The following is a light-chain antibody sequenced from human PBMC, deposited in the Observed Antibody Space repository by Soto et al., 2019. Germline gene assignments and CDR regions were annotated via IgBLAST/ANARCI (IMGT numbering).Light chain of an antibody. CDR3: SSYTSSFTLL. J-gene: IGLJ2*01. Sequence: QSALTQPPSVSGSPGQSITISCTGTSSDVGAYNYVSWYQQHPGKVPKLMIYDVNNRPSGVSNRFSGSKSGNTASLTISGLQAEDEADYYCSSYTSSFTLLFGGGTKLTVL. CDR2: DVN. V-gene: IGLV2-14*01. CDR1: SSDVGAYNY.